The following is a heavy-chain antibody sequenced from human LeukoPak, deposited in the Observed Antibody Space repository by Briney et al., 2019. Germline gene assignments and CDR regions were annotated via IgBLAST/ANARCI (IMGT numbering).Heavy chain of an antibody. CDR2: INPNSGGT. J-gene: IGHJ4*02. V-gene: IGHV1-2*02. D-gene: IGHD2-2*01. CDR3: ARIPYCSSTSCFQYYFDY. CDR1: GYTFTGSY. Sequence: ASVKVSCKASGYTFTGSYMHWVRQAPGQGLEWMGWINPNSGGTNYAQKFQGRVTMTRDTSISTAYMELSRLRSDDTAVYYCARIPYCSSTSCFQYYFDYWGQGTLVTVSS.